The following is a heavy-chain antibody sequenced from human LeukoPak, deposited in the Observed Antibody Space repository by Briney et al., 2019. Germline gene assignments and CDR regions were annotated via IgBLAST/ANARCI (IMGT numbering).Heavy chain of an antibody. CDR1: GFTFSSYA. Sequence: GGSLRLSCAASGFTFSSYAMAWIRHAPGKGLEWVSTVTNSGSSTYYADSVKGRFTISRDNSKNTLFLQMNSLRAEDTAVYYCAKEDYGGNSKTFDTWGQGTMVTVSS. CDR3: AKEDYGGNSKTFDT. CDR2: VTNSGSST. V-gene: IGHV3-23*01. D-gene: IGHD4-23*01. J-gene: IGHJ3*02.